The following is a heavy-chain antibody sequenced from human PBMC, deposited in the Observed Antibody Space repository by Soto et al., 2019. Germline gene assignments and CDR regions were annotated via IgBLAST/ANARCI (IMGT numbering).Heavy chain of an antibody. CDR2: IYYSGST. J-gene: IGHJ3*02. V-gene: IGHV4-59*01. Sequence: SETLSLTCTVSGGSISSYYWSWIRQPPGKGLEWIGYIYYSGSTNYNPSLKSRVTISVDTSKNQFSLKLSSVTAADTAVYYCARLTDGDAFDIWGQGTMVTVS. CDR3: ARLTDGDAFDI. D-gene: IGHD1-20*01. CDR1: GGSISSYY.